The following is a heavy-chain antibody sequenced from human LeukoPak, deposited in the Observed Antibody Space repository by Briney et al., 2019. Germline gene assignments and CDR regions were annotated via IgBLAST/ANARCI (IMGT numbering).Heavy chain of an antibody. J-gene: IGHJ4*02. CDR3: ARGREMAAITNYRNFDY. V-gene: IGHV1-2*02. D-gene: IGHD5-24*01. Sequence: GASVKVSCKASGYTFTGYYMHWVRQAPGQGLEWMGWINPNSGGTNYAQKFQGRVTMTGDTSISTAYMELSRLRSDDTAVYYCARGREMAAITNYRNFDYWGQGTLVTVSS. CDR1: GYTFTGYY. CDR2: INPNSGGT.